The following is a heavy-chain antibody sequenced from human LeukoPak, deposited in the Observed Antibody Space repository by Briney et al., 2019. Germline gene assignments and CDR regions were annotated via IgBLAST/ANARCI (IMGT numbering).Heavy chain of an antibody. CDR3: AKDPGDSSGYYLTYFDY. V-gene: IGHV3-23*01. CDR1: GFAFSDYY. J-gene: IGHJ4*02. Sequence: GGSLRLSCAASGFAFSDYYMSWIRQAPGKGLEWVSAISGSGGSTYYADSVKGRFTISRDNSKNTLYLQMNSLRAEDTAVYYCAKDPGDSSGYYLTYFDYWGQGTLVTVSS. D-gene: IGHD3-22*01. CDR2: ISGSGGST.